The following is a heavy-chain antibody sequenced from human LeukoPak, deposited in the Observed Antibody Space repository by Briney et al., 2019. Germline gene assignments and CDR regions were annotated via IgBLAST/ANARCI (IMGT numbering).Heavy chain of an antibody. CDR3: AKGAVDITMVRGVRVYYFDY. Sequence: GGSLRLSCAASGFMFNNYAMSWVRQAPGKGLEWVSAISGSGGSTYYADSVKGRFTISRDNSKNTLYLQMNSLRAEDTAVYYCAKGAVDITMVRGVRVYYFDYWGQGTLVTVSS. V-gene: IGHV3-23*01. D-gene: IGHD3-10*01. CDR1: GFMFNNYA. J-gene: IGHJ4*02. CDR2: ISGSGGST.